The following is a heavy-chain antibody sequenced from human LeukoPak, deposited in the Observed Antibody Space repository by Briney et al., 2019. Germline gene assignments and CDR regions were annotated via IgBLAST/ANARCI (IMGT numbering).Heavy chain of an antibody. CDR1: RFTFSSYS. CDR2: ISSSSSYI. CDR3: AGGWELPTPGAFDI. V-gene: IGHV3-21*01. Sequence: GGSLRLSCAASRFTFSSYSMNWVRQAPGKGLEWVSSISSSSSYIYYADSVKGRFTISRDNAKNSLYLQMNSLRAEDTAVYYCAGGWELPTPGAFDIWGQGTMVTVSS. J-gene: IGHJ3*02. D-gene: IGHD1-26*01.